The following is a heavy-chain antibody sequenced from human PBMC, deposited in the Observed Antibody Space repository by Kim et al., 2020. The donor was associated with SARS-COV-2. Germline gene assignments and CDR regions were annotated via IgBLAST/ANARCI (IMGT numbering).Heavy chain of an antibody. CDR1: GFTFSSYA. J-gene: IGHJ5*02. CDR3: AKVRVWFGELLWFDP. CDR2: ISGSGGST. D-gene: IGHD3-10*01. Sequence: GGSLRLSCAASGFTFSSYAMSWVRQAPGKGLEWVSAISGSGGSTYYADSVKGRFTISRDNSKNTLYLQMNSLRAEDTAVYYCAKVRVWFGELLWFDPWGQGTLVTVSS. V-gene: IGHV3-23*01.